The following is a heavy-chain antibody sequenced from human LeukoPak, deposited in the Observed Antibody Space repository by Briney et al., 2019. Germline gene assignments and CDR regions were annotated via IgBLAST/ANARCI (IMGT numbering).Heavy chain of an antibody. D-gene: IGHD2/OR15-2a*01. CDR1: GGTFSSYA. Sequence: SVKVSCKASGGTFSSYAISWVRQAPGQGLERMGRIIPILGIANYAQKFQGRVTITADKSTSTAYMELSSLRSEDTAVYYCASGFEIMYGVSMNYWGQGTLVTVSS. J-gene: IGHJ4*02. V-gene: IGHV1-69*04. CDR3: ASGFEIMYGVSMNY. CDR2: IIPILGIA.